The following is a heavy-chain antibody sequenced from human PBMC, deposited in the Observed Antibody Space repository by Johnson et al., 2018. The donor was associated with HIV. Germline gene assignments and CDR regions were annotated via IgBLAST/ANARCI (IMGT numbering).Heavy chain of an antibody. V-gene: IGHV3-9*01. J-gene: IGHJ3*02. D-gene: IGHD3-10*01. Sequence: VQLVESGGGLIQPGGSLRLSCAASGFTVNSNAMNWVRQAPGKGLEWVSGISWNSGRIGYADSVKGRFTISRDNAKNSLYLQMNSLRAEDTAVYYCARDFVAFGECTAFDIWGQGTMVAVSS. CDR1: GFTVNSNA. CDR3: ARDFVAFGECTAFDI. CDR2: ISWNSGRI.